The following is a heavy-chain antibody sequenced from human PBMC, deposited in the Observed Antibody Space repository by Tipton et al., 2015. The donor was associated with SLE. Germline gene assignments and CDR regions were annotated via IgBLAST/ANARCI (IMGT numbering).Heavy chain of an antibody. Sequence: SLRLSCAASGFTFSSYGMHWVRQAPGKGLEWVAFIRYDGSNKYYADSVKGRFTISRDNSKNTLYLQMNSLRAEDTAVYYCARAVAGLDYWGQGTLVTVSS. CDR1: GFTFSSYG. D-gene: IGHD6-19*01. J-gene: IGHJ4*02. V-gene: IGHV3-30*02. CDR3: ARAVAGLDY. CDR2: IRYDGSNK.